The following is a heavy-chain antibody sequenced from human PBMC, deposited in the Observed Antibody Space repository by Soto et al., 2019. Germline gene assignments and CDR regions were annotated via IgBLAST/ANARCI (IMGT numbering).Heavy chain of an antibody. CDR1: GFTFSNFE. V-gene: IGHV3-48*03. CDR3: ARAECSSPDCLTAYYSYGLDV. CDR2: INTAGSTK. D-gene: IGHD3-9*01. J-gene: IGHJ6*02. Sequence: WGSLRLSCAASGFTFSNFEMRWFRQSPGKGLEWVSYINTAGSTKYYAESVKGRFTISRDNARNSLFLQMNSLRAEDTAVYYCARAECSSPDCLTAYYSYGLDVWGQGSTVTVSS.